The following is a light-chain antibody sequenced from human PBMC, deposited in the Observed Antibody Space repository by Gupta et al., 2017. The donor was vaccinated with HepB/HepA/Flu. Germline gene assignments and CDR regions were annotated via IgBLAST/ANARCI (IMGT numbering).Light chain of an antibody. J-gene: IGLJ1*01. Sequence: QSALTQPASVSGSPGQSITISRTGTSSDIGTYKYVPWYQQHPGKAPKVMIYDVSNRPSGVSNRFSGSKSGNTASLTISGLQAEDEADYYCSSYTSSRTYVFGTGTKVTVL. CDR3: SSYTSSRTYV. V-gene: IGLV2-14*03. CDR1: SSDIGTYKY. CDR2: DVS.